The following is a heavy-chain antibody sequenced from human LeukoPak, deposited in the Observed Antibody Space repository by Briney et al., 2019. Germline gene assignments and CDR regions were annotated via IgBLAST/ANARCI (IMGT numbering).Heavy chain of an antibody. D-gene: IGHD1-26*01. CDR1: GGSFSGYY. CDR3: ASPTD. V-gene: IGHV4-34*01. Sequence: KTSETLSLTCAVYGGSFSGYYWSWIRQPPGKGLEWIGSIYHSGSTYYNPSLKSRVTISVDTSKNQFSLKLSSVTAADTAVYYCASPTDWGQGTLVTVSS. CDR2: IYHSGST. J-gene: IGHJ4*02.